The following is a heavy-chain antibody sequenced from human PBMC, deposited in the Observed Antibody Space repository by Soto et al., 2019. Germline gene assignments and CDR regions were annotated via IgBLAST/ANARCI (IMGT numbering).Heavy chain of an antibody. CDR1: GFTFSSYG. D-gene: IGHD1-26*01. Sequence: GGSLRLSCAASGFTFSSYGMHWVRQAPGKGLEWVAVISYDGSNKYYADSVKGRFTISRDNSKNTLYLQMNSLRAEDTAVYYCANTADSGSYPPFDYWGQGTLVTVSS. CDR3: ANTADSGSYPPFDY. J-gene: IGHJ4*02. CDR2: ISYDGSNK. V-gene: IGHV3-30*18.